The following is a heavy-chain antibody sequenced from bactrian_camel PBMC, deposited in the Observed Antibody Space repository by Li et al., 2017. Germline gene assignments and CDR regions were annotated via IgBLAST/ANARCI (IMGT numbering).Heavy chain of an antibody. V-gene: IGHV3S40*01. Sequence: VQLVESGGGLVQPGGSLSLSCAASGYTFRTGCIGWFRQAAGKAREWVATQYSSDGSTYYADSVTGRFIVSQDNDKNTMYLQMNSLKPEDTGMYYCAARGRNWGCTSEEDVGYWGQGTQVTVS. D-gene: IGHD5*01. CDR1: GYTFRTGC. CDR3: AARGRNWGCTSEEDVGY. CDR2: QYSSDGST. J-gene: IGHJ4*01.